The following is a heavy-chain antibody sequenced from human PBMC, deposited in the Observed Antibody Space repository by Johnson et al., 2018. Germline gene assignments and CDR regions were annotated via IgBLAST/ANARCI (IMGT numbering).Heavy chain of an antibody. J-gene: IGHJ1*01. CDR2: VSHSGST. CDR3: ARHYCDSCGTYFQY. CDR1: GGSISSSY. Sequence: QVQLVESGPGLVKPSETLSLTCTVSGGSISSSYWSWIRQPPGKGLEWIGYVSHSGSTHYNPSLESRVTISVETSKNQFSLGRGSVTAADTAVYYCARHYCDSCGTYFQYWGQGTLVTVSS. V-gene: IGHV4-59*01. D-gene: IGHD3-22*01.